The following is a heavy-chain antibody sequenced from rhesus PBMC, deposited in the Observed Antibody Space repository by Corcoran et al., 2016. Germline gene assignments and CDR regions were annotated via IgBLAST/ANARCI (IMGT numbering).Heavy chain of an antibody. V-gene: IGHV3-110*02. CDR1: GFTFSDHY. CDR3: ARHSAAADFDY. D-gene: IGHD6-31*01. J-gene: IGHJ4*01. Sequence: EVQLVESGGGLVQPGGSLRLSCAASGFTFSDHYMDWVRQAPGKGLVWVSSISSGSCSTTLYPDSIKGRLTISRDNAKNTVYLHMNSLRAEDTAVYYCARHSAAADFDYWGQGVLVTVSS. CDR2: ISSGSCSTT.